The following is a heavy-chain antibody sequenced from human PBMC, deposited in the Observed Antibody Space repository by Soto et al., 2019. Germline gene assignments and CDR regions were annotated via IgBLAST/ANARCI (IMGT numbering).Heavy chain of an antibody. CDR2: ISDSTT. CDR1: GFTLSGYT. Sequence: EVQLVESGGGLVKPGGSLRLSCAASGFTLSGYTMTWVRQAPEKGLEWVASISDSTTYYADSVKGRFTISRDNAKNSVFLQMSILRAQDTAVYYCARDTSRSLDYWGQGTLVTVSS. CDR3: ARDTSRSLDY. D-gene: IGHD2-2*01. V-gene: IGHV3-21*01. J-gene: IGHJ4*02.